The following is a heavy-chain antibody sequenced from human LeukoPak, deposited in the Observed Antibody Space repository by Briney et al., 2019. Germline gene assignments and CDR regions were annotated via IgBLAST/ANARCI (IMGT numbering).Heavy chain of an antibody. D-gene: IGHD3-10*01. J-gene: IGHJ6*03. CDR1: GYSFTNYW. CDR2: IYPGDSDT. CDR3: ARHGPGRPAYYGSGSYNDYYYMDV. Sequence: GESLKISCKGSGYSFTNYWIGWVRQMPGKGLEWMGIIYPGDSDTTYSPSFQGQVTISADKSISTAYLQWSSLKASDTAMYYCARHGPGRPAYYGSGSYNDYYYMDVWGKGTTVTVSS. V-gene: IGHV5-51*01.